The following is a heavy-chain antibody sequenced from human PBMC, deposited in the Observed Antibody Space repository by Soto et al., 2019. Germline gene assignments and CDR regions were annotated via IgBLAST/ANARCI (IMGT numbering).Heavy chain of an antibody. J-gene: IGHJ4*02. CDR3: ASARGINWNYGRIDY. CDR2: INHSGST. D-gene: IGHD1-7*01. Sequence: QVQLQQWGAGLLKPSETLSLTCAVYGGSFSGYYWSWIRQPPGKGLEWIGEINHSGSTNYNPSLKSRVTISVDTSKHPFSLMLSSVTAADTAVYYCASARGINWNYGRIDYGGQGTLVTVSS. CDR1: GGSFSGYY. V-gene: IGHV4-34*01.